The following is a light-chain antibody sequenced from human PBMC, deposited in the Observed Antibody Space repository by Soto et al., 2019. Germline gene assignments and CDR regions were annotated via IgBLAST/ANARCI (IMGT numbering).Light chain of an antibody. J-gene: IGLJ2*01. Sequence: QSVLTQPPSASGTPGPRVAISCSGGSSDIGSNPVNWYLHLPGAAPKLLIYRDNQRPSGVPDRFSGSKSGTSASLTISGLRSEDEADYFCSAWDDNIYGPVFGGGTKLTVL. CDR2: RDN. CDR3: SAWDDNIYGPV. V-gene: IGLV1-44*01. CDR1: SSDIGSNP.